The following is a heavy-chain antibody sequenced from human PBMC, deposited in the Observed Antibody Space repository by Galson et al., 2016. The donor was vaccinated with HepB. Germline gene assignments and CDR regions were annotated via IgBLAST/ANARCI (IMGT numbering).Heavy chain of an antibody. CDR2: ISHDGDTE. J-gene: IGHJ4*02. D-gene: IGHD3-16*01. CDR3: ARDSFGHFVMSTRADFDN. V-gene: IGHV3-30-3*01. CDR1: GFRLSDFT. Sequence: SLRLSCAASGFRLSDFTMHWVRQAPGKGLEWLALISHDGDTEHYADSVRGRFTISRDISRNTLFLQMNSLRAEDSAVYLCARDSFGHFVMSTRADFDNWGQGTLVTVAS.